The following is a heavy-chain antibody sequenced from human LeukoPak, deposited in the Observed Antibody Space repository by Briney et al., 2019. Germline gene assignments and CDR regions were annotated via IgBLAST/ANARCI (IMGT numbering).Heavy chain of an antibody. J-gene: IGHJ5*02. D-gene: IGHD1-1*01. V-gene: IGHV3-9*01. CDR3: AKGQRNDVVNWFDP. CDR2: ISWNSGSI. CDR1: GFTFDDYA. Sequence: PGRFLRLSCAASGFTFDDYAMHWVRQAPGKGLEWVSGISWNSGSIGYADSVKGRFTISRDNAKNSLYLQMNSLRAEDTALYYCAKGQRNDVVNWFDPWGQGTLSPSPQ.